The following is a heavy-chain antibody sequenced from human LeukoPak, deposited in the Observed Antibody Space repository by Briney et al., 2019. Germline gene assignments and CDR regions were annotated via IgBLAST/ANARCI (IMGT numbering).Heavy chain of an antibody. CDR3: ARGQEQQLFYFDY. J-gene: IGHJ4*02. CDR2: IYYSGST. CDR1: GGSISSSSYY. D-gene: IGHD6-13*01. V-gene: IGHV4-39*07. Sequence: SETLSLTCTVSGGSISSSSYYWGWIRQPPGKGLEWIGSIYYSGSTYYNPSLKSRVTISVDTSKNQFSLKLSSVTAADTAVYYCARGQEQQLFYFDYWGQGTLVTVSS.